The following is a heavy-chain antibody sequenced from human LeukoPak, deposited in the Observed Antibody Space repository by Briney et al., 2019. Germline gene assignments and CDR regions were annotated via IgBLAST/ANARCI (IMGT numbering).Heavy chain of an antibody. J-gene: IGHJ3*02. CDR2: IKEDGSET. D-gene: IGHD3-10*01. Sequence: GGSLRLSCAASGFTLSGYWTSWVRQAPGKGLEWVANIKEDGSETYYVDSVKGRFTISRDNAKNSLYLHMNSLTAEDTAMYYCARDWVAGVPFDAFDIWGQGTMVSVSS. V-gene: IGHV3-7*01. CDR1: GFTLSGYW. CDR3: ARDWVAGVPFDAFDI.